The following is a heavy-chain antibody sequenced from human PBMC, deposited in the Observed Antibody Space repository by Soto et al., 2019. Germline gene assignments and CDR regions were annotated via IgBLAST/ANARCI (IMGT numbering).Heavy chain of an antibody. CDR3: AKVGNVDMVATIFQDWFDP. Sequence: GGSLRLSCAASGFTFSSYAMSWVRQAPGKGLEWVSAISGSGGSTYYADSVKGRFTISRDNSKNTLYLQMNSLRAEDTAVYYCAKVGNVDMVATIFQDWFDPWGQGTLVTVSS. CDR1: GFTFSSYA. CDR2: ISGSGGST. D-gene: IGHD5-12*01. V-gene: IGHV3-23*01. J-gene: IGHJ5*02.